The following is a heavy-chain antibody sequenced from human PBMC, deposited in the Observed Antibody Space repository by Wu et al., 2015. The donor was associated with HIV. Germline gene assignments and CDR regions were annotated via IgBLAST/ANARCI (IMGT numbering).Heavy chain of an antibody. CDR2: ISDYNDNT. D-gene: IGHD3-22*01. CDR1: GYTFISYG. CDR3: ARERPYMVRGANYYDSSGYYFDY. Sequence: QVQLVQSGAEVKKPGASVKVSCKASGYTFISYGISWVRQAPGQGLEWMGWISDYNDNTNYAQKFQGRVTMTTDTSTSTAYMELRSLRSDDTAVYYCARERPYMVRGANYYDSSGYYFDYWGQGTLVTVSS. V-gene: IGHV1-18*01. J-gene: IGHJ4*02.